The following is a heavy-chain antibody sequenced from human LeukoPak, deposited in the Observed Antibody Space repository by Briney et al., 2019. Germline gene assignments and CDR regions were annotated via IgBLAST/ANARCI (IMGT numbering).Heavy chain of an antibody. CDR2: IYYSGTT. V-gene: IGHV4-59*01. Sequence: PSETLSLTCTVSGGPISSYYWSWIRQPPGKGLEWIGYIYYSGTTNYNPSLKSRVTISVDTSKNQFSPKLSSVTAADTAVYYCARARLPLYYFDYWGQGTLVTVSS. CDR3: ARARLPLYYFDY. CDR1: GGPISSYY. J-gene: IGHJ4*02.